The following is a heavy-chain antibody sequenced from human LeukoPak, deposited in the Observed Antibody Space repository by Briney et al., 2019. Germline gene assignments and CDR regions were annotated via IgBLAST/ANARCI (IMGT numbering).Heavy chain of an antibody. J-gene: IGHJ3*02. CDR2: IYYSGST. D-gene: IGHD3-22*01. Sequence: SETLSLTCTVSGGSISSYYWSWIRQPPGKGLEWIGYIYYSGSTNYNPSLKSRVTISVDTSKNQFSLKLSSVTAADTAVYYCARVVRYDSSGYYRDAFDIWGQGTMVTVSS. CDR3: ARVVRYDSSGYYRDAFDI. V-gene: IGHV4-59*01. CDR1: GGSISSYY.